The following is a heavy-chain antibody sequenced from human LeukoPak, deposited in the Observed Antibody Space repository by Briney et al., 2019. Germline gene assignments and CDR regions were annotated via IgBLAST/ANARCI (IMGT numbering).Heavy chain of an antibody. CDR1: GFTFSSYG. D-gene: IGHD5-24*01. J-gene: IGHJ4*02. CDR3: ARDGDGYNRGYFDY. Sequence: PGRSLRLSCAASGFTFSSYGMHWVRRAPGKGLEWVAVIWYDGSNKYYADSVKGRFTISRDNSKNTLYLQMNSLRAEDTAVYYCARDGDGYNRGYFDYWGQGTLVTVSS. CDR2: IWYDGSNK. V-gene: IGHV3-33*01.